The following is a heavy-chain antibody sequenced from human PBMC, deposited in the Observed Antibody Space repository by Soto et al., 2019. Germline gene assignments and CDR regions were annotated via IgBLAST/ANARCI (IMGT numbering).Heavy chain of an antibody. CDR2: INHSGST. CDR1: GGSFSGYY. D-gene: IGHD6-13*01. Sequence: QVQLQQWGAGLLKPSETLSLTCAVYGGSFSGYYWSWIRQPPGKGLEWIGEINHSGSTNYNPSLKSRVTISVDTSKNQFSLKLSSVTAADTAVYYCARWTYSSSWYGYWGQGTLVTGSS. V-gene: IGHV4-34*01. CDR3: ARWTYSSSWYGY. J-gene: IGHJ4*02.